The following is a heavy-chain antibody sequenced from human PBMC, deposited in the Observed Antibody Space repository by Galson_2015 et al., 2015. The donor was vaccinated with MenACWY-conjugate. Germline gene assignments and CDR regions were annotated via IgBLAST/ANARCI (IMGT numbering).Heavy chain of an antibody. Sequence: SVKVSCKASGYTFTFHDMSWVRQATGQGLECLGWMNPNSGNTGYAQKFQGRVTMTRNTSITTAYMELTSLRSEDTAVYYCARGGGSQIQGLVTPSYSYMDVWGKGTMVTVS. D-gene: IGHD3/OR15-3a*01. CDR1: GYTFTFHD. CDR2: MNPNSGNT. V-gene: IGHV1-8*01. CDR3: ARGGGSQIQGLVTPSYSYMDV. J-gene: IGHJ6*03.